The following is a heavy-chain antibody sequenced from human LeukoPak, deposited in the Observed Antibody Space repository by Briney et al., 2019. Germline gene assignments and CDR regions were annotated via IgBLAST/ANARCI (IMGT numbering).Heavy chain of an antibody. V-gene: IGHV3-23*01. CDR1: GFSFSNYA. CDR3: AKRDAYDSSGFSPLFDH. Sequence: GGSLRLSCAASGFSFSNYAMSWVRQAPGKGLEWVSAISGNGGSSYYADSMKGRFTISRDNSKSELYLQVNSLTAEDTAVYYCAKRDAYDSSGFSPLFDHWGQGTLVTVSS. D-gene: IGHD3-22*01. J-gene: IGHJ4*02. CDR2: ISGNGGSS.